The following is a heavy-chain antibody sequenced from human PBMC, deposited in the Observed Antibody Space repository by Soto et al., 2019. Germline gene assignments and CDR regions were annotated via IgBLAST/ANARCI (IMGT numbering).Heavy chain of an antibody. CDR2: LYYGRSA. V-gene: IGHV4-59*01. J-gene: IGHJ4*02. CDR3: ALRSMAVVPEY. CDR1: GDSISSYY. D-gene: IGHD3-22*01. Sequence: QVQLQESGPGLVKPSETLSLTCAVSGDSISSYYCMWIRQPPGKGLESIGYLYYGRSANYNPSLKSRVTLSVDTSTNQCSMTLSSMAAADTDVYYCALRSMAVVPEYWGQGTLVTVSS.